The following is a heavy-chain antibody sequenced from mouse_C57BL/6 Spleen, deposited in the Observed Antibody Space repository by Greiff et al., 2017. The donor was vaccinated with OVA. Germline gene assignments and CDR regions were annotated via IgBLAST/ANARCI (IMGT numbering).Heavy chain of an antibody. CDR2: FDPSDSYT. CDR3: ARSYDGYCYFDY. V-gene: IGHV1-50*01. J-gene: IGHJ2*01. Sequence: VQLQQSGAELVKPGASVKLSCKASGYTFTSYWMQWVKQRPGQGLEWIGEFDPSDSYTNYNQKFKGKATLTVDTSSSTAYMQLSSLTSEDSAVYYCARSYDGYCYFDYWGQGTTLTVSS. D-gene: IGHD2-3*01. CDR1: GYTFTSYW.